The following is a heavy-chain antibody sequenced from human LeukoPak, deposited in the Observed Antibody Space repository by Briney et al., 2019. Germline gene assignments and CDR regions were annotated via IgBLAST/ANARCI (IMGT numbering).Heavy chain of an antibody. J-gene: IGHJ4*02. CDR1: GFTFDDYA. CDR2: ISWNSGSI. V-gene: IGHV3-9*01. CDR3: AREGYYYDSSGYPLDY. Sequence: GGSLRLSCAASGFTFDDYAMHWVRQAPGKGLEWVSGISWNSGSIGYADSVKGRFTISRDNAKNSLYLQMNSLRAEDTAVYYCAREGYYYDSSGYPLDYWGQGTLVTVSS. D-gene: IGHD3-22*01.